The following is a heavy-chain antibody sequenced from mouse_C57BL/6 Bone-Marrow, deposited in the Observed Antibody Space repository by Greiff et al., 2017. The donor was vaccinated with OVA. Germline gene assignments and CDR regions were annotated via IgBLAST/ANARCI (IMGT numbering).Heavy chain of an antibody. CDR3: ARSLYGNYWYFDV. J-gene: IGHJ1*03. CDR2: ISYSGST. V-gene: IGHV3-8*01. Sequence: EVQGVESGPGLAKPSQTLSLTCSVTGYSITSDYWNWIRKFPGNKLEYMGYISYSGSTYYNPSLKSRISITRDTSKNQYYLQLNSVTTEDTATYYCARSLYGNYWYFDVWGTGTTVTVSS. CDR1: GYSITSDY. D-gene: IGHD2-1*01.